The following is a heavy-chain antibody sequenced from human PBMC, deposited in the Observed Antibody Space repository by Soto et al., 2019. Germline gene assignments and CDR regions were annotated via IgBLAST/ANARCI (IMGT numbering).Heavy chain of an antibody. CDR1: GYTFTTYA. Sequence: QVQLVQSGAEVKKPGASVKVSCKASGYTFTTYAMHWVRQAPGQTLEWMGWINAGNGNPKYSQKFQGRVTITRDTSASTAYMELSSLSSEDTAVYYCARVLLGSGTYYNTFDYWGQGTLVTVPS. J-gene: IGHJ4*02. V-gene: IGHV1-3*01. CDR2: INAGNGNP. CDR3: ARVLLGSGTYYNTFDY. D-gene: IGHD3-10*01.